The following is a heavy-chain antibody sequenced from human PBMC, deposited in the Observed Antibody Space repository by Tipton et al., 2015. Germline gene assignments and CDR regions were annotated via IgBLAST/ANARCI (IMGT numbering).Heavy chain of an antibody. V-gene: IGHV4-31*03. J-gene: IGHJ4*02. CDR3: ANLYVDYDY. CDR2: ISNSGSN. Sequence: TLSLTCTVSSGSISSGGYYWSWIRQHPGKGLEWIGYISNSGSNYYNPSLKSRLTISVDTSKNQFSLNLTSVTAADTAVYYCANLYVDYDYWGQGTLVTVSS. CDR1: SGSISSGGYY. D-gene: IGHD4-17*01.